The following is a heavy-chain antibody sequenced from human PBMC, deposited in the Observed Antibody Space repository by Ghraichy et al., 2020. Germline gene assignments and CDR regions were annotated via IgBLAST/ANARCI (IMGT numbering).Heavy chain of an antibody. J-gene: IGHJ5*02. V-gene: IGHV1-8*01. D-gene: IGHD3-3*01. CDR1: GYTFTSYD. CDR3: ARANYDFWSGYPVETGNWFDP. CDR2: MNPNSGNT. Sequence: ASVKVSCKASGYTFTSYDINWVRQATGQGLEWMGWMNPNSGNTGYAQKFQGRVTMTRNTSISTAYMELSSLRSEDTAVYYCARANYDFWSGYPVETGNWFDPWGQGTLVTVSS.